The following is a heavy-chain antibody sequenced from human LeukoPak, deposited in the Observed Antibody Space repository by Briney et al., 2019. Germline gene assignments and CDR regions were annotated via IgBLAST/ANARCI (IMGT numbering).Heavy chain of an antibody. CDR3: ARLNGDWQTPHYYYYYYLDV. J-gene: IGHJ6*03. CDR2: ISSSGDIK. Sequence: HPGGSLRLSCAASGFTFSSYEIDWVRQAPGKGLEWVSYISSSGDIKYYADSVKGRFTISRDNAKNSLYLQMNSLRADDTAVYYCARLNGDWQTPHYYYYYYLDVWGKGTTVTISS. D-gene: IGHD4-17*01. CDR1: GFTFSSYE. V-gene: IGHV3-48*03.